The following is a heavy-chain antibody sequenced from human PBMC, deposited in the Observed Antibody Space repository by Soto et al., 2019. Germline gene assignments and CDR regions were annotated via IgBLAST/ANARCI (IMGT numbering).Heavy chain of an antibody. V-gene: IGHV4-30-2*01. J-gene: IGHJ5*02. CDR3: ARGRKGIVYQLLQRPTYWFDP. Sequence: QLQLQESGSGLVKPSQTLSLTCAVSGGSISSGGYSWSWIRQPPGKGLEWIGYIYHSGSTYYNPSLKSRATISVDRSKNQFSLKLSSVTAADTAVYYCARGRKGIVYQLLQRPTYWFDPWGQGTLVTVSS. D-gene: IGHD2-2*01. CDR1: GGSISSGGYS. CDR2: IYHSGST.